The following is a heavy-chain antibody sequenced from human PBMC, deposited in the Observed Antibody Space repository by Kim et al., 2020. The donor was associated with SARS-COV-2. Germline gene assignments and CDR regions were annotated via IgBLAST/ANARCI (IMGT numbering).Heavy chain of an antibody. J-gene: IGHJ4*02. CDR1: GFTFSTYS. V-gene: IGHV3-23*01. CDR2: ISGRGGRT. D-gene: IGHD3-3*01. CDR3: AIVRFLEWLPDFFDY. Sequence: GGSLRLSCAASGFTFSTYSMNWVRRAPGKGLEWVSGISGRGGRTYYADSVRGRFSVSRDNSRNTVYLQMNSLRAEDTALYYCAIVRFLEWLPDFFDYWGQGSLVTVSS.